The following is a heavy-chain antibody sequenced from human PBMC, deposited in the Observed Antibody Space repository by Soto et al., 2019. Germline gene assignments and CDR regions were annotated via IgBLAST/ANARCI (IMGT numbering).Heavy chain of an antibody. CDR1: GGSISSYY. CDR2: IYYSGST. CDR3: ARDKITGLFDY. Sequence: PSETLSLTCTVSGGSISSYYWSWIRQPPGKGLEWIGYIYYSGSTNYNPSLKSRVTISVDTSKNQFSLKLTSVTAADTADCARDKITGLFDYWGQGTLVTVSS. J-gene: IGHJ4*02. D-gene: IGHD2-8*02. V-gene: IGHV4-59*12.